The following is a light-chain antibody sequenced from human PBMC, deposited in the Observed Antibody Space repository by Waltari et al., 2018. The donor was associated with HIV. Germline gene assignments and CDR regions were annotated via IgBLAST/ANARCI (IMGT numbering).Light chain of an antibody. CDR2: DNN. CDR1: RSNIGAGFD. V-gene: IGLV1-40*01. J-gene: IGLJ2*01. CDR3: QSYDMSQSGSLV. Sequence: QSVLTQPPSVSGAPGQRVTIACTGTRSNIGAGFDVHRYQQIPGNAPKLLIYDNNIRPSGVPDRFSGSKSGTSASLAITGLPSEDEADYYCQSYDMSQSGSLVFGGGTKLTVL.